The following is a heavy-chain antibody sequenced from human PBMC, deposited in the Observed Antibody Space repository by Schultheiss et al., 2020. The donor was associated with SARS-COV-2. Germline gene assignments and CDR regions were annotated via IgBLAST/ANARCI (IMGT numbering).Heavy chain of an antibody. V-gene: IGHV1-69*06. CDR3: AREYYYDSSGSIRAVFDY. Sequence: SVKVSCKASGYTFTSYGINWVRQAPGQGLEWMGGIIPIFGTANYAQKFQGRVTITADKSTSTAYMELSSLRSEDTAVYYCAREYYYDSSGSIRAVFDYWGQGTLVTVSS. CDR2: IIPIFGTA. D-gene: IGHD3-22*01. CDR1: GYTFTSYG. J-gene: IGHJ4*02.